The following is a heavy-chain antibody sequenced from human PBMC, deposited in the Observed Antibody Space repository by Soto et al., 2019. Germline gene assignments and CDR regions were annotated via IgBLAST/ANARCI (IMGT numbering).Heavy chain of an antibody. J-gene: IGHJ4*02. D-gene: IGHD2-2*01. Sequence: SETLSLTCAVYGGSFSVYYWSWICQPPGKGLEWIGEINHSGSTNYNPSLKSRVTISVDTSKSQFSLKLSSVTAADTAVYYCARDRCISTSCFYFDYWGQGTLVTVSS. CDR3: ARDRCISTSCFYFDY. CDR1: GGSFSVYY. V-gene: IGHV4-34*01. CDR2: INHSGST.